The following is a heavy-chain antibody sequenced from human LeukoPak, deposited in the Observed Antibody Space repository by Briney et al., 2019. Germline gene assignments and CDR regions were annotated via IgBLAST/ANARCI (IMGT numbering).Heavy chain of an antibody. J-gene: IGHJ4*02. CDR3: ARDLTGITAFDS. V-gene: IGHV1-18*01. Sequence: PGASVKVSCKTSGYTFTSYGISWVRQAPGQGLEWMGWITTYNGNTHYAQSLQGRVTMTTYTSTSTAYMELRSLRSDDTAVYYCARDLTGITAFDSWGQGTLVTVSS. D-gene: IGHD1-7*01. CDR2: ITTYNGNT. CDR1: GYTFTSYG.